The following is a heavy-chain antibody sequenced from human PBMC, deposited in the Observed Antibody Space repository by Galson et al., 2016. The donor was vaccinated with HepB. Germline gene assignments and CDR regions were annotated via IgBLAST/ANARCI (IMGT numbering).Heavy chain of an antibody. D-gene: IGHD2-2*01. CDR3: ARVGYCSSTTCRQAYDY. CDR1: GFTFSNYW. CDR2: TRNKANSYAT. Sequence: SLRLSCAASGFTFSNYWMSWVRQAPGKGLEWVGRTRNKANSYATEYAAAVKGRFTISRDDSKNSLYLQMKSLKIEDTAVYYCARVGYCSSTTCRQAYDYWGQGTLVTVSS. J-gene: IGHJ4*02. V-gene: IGHV3-72*01.